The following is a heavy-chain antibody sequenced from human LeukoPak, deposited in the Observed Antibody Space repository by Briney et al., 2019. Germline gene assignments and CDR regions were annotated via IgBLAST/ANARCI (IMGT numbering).Heavy chain of an antibody. CDR3: AKYYHDSSGYGAFDI. CDR2: IYHSGST. CDR1: GDSISSSNW. V-gene: IGHV4-4*02. Sequence: SETLSLTCAVSGDSISSSNWWTWVRQPPGKGLEWIGEIYHSGSTNYNPSLRSRVTISVDKSQNQFSLKLSSVTAADTAVYYCAKYYHDSSGYGAFDIWGQGTMVTVSS. J-gene: IGHJ3*02. D-gene: IGHD3-22*01.